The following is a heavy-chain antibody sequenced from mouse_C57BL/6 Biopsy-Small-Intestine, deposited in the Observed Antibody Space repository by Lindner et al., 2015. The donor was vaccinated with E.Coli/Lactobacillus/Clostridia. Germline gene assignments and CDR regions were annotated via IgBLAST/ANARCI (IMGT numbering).Heavy chain of an antibody. CDR3: ARSPSFWTADPKKTYYFDY. D-gene: IGHD1-3*01. CDR1: GGTFSSYS. J-gene: IGHJ2*01. V-gene: IGHV1-81*01. CDR2: IIPIFGTA. Sequence: SVKVSCKASGGTFSSYSFSWVRQAPGQGLEWMGGIIPIFGTANYAQKLQGRVTIIADESTSTAYMELSSLRSKDTAVYYCARSPSFWTADPKKTYYFDYWGQGTLVTVSS.